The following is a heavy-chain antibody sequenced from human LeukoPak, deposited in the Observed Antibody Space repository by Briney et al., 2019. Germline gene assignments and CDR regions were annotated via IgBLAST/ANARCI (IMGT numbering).Heavy chain of an antibody. CDR2: LYSDGNT. CDR1: GFTAITND. D-gene: IGHD1-14*01. Sequence: GGSLRLSCAASGFTAITNDMTWVRQAPGKGLEWVSVLYSDGNTKYADSLQGRFTISRDNSKNTMYLEMNSLSPDDTAVYYCARGVEPLAANTLAYWGQGTLVTVSS. CDR3: ARGVEPLAANTLAY. V-gene: IGHV3-53*01. J-gene: IGHJ4*02.